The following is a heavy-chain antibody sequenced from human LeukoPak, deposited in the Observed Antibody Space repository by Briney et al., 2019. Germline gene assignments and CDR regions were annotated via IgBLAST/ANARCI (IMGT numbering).Heavy chain of an antibody. CDR1: GFTFSSYS. J-gene: IGHJ3*02. V-gene: IGHV3-21*01. D-gene: IGHD2-2*01. CDR3: ARDWTSSHAFDI. Sequence: GGSTRLCCAASGFTFSSYSMNWVRQAPGKGLEWVSSISSSSSYIYYADSVKGRFTISRDNAKNSLYLQMNSLRAEDTAVYYCARDWTSSHAFDIWGQGTMVTVSS. CDR2: ISSSSSYI.